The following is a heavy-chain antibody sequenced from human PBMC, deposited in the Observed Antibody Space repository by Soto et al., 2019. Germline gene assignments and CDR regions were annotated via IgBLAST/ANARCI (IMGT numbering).Heavy chain of an antibody. CDR2: IIPIFGTA. CDR1: GGTFSSYA. CDR3: ARDTIMGVAAAGRSRFDP. V-gene: IGHV1-69*13. D-gene: IGHD6-13*01. Sequence: SVKVSCKASGGTFSSYAISWGRQAPGQGLEWMGGIIPIFGTANYAQKFQGRVTITADESTSTAYMELSSLRSEDTAVYYCARDTIMGVAAAGRSRFDPWGQGTLVTGSS. J-gene: IGHJ5*02.